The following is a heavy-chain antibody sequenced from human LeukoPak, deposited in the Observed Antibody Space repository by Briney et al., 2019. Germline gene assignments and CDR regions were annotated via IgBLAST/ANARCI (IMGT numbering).Heavy chain of an antibody. CDR3: ARRGYHDSSGYDY. CDR1: GFTFSSYA. Sequence: PGGSLRLSCAASGFTFSSYAMNWVRQAPGKGLEWVSSISSRSADIYYADSVKGRFTISRDNAKNSVFLQMNNLRVEDTAIYYCARRGYHDSSGYDYWGQGTPVTVSS. CDR2: ISSRSADI. J-gene: IGHJ4*02. D-gene: IGHD3-22*01. V-gene: IGHV3-21*06.